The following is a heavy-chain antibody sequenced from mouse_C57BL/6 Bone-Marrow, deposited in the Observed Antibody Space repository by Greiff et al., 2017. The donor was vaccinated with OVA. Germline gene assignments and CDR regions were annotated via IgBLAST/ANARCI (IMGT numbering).Heavy chain of an antibody. Sequence: VKLQQPGAELVRPGTSVKLSCKASGYTFTSYWMHWVKQRPGQGLEWIGVIAPSDSYINYNQKFKGRATLTADTSSSTAYMHLSSLTSEDSAVYYCAHYGSRLYLHYWGQGTSLTVSS. CDR2: IAPSDSYI. CDR3: AHYGSRLYLHY. D-gene: IGHD1-1*01. CDR1: GYTFTSYW. J-gene: IGHJ2*02. V-gene: IGHV1-59*01.